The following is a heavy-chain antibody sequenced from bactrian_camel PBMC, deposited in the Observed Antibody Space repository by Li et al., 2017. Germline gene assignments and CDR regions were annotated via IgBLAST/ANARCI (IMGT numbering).Heavy chain of an antibody. V-gene: IGHV3S40*01. J-gene: IGHJ4*01. CDR1: GFTFSNYD. CDR2: INRDGTST. D-gene: IGHD5*01. Sequence: VQLVESGGGLVQPGGTLRLSCVASGFTFSNYDMSWVRRTPRQGLWWISGINRDGTSTYYEDSVKGRFTISRDNAKNTLYLQMNYLKTEDTGVYYCITTLGSHAGLHNTPQGQGTQVTVS.